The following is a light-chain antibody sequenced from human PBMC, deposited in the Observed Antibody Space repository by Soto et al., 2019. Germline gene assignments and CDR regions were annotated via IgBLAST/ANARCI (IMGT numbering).Light chain of an antibody. CDR3: QQDANSPPT. Sequence: EIGLKEFSGPPVLSSREKATLSCRANQGVSSRYLAWYQQKPGQAPRLLIYGASSRATGIPDRFSGSGSGTDFTLTISRLEPEDFAVYYCQQDANSPPTFGQGTKVEIK. J-gene: IGKJ1*01. CDR1: QGVSSRY. CDR2: GAS. V-gene: IGKV3-20*01.